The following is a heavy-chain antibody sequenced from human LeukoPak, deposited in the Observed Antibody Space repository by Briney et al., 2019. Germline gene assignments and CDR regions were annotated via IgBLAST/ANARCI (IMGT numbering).Heavy chain of an antibody. J-gene: IGHJ6*03. CDR3: ARETSQKGAHYMDV. D-gene: IGHD3-16*01. CDR1: GGSISSSSYC. V-gene: IGHV4-61*01. Sequence: SETLSLTCTVSGGSISSSSYCWSWIRQPPEKGLEWIGYIYYSGSTNYKSSLKSRVTISVDTSKNQFSLKLSSVTAADTAVYYCARETSQKGAHYMDVWGKGTTVTISS. CDR2: IYYSGST.